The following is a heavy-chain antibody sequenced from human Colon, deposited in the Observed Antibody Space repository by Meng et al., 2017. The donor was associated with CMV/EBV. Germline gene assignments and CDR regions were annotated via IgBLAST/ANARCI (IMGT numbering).Heavy chain of an antibody. Sequence: SETLSLTCTVSGGSVSSGSYYWSWIRQPPGKGLEWIGYIYYSGSTNYNPSLKSRVTISVDTSKNQFSLKLSSVTAADTAVYYCARRHTSGWYYFDSWGQGTLVTVSS. CDR3: ARRHTSGWYYFDS. D-gene: IGHD6-19*01. J-gene: IGHJ4*02. CDR2: IYYSGST. CDR1: GGSVSSGSYY. V-gene: IGHV4-61*01.